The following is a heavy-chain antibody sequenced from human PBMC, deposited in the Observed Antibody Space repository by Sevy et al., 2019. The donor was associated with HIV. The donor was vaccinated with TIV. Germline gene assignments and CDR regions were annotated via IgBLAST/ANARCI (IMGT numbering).Heavy chain of an antibody. CDR2: ISYEGSNE. V-gene: IGHV3-30*04. CDR3: ARDWGTPPTAILYYFDF. Sequence: GGSLRLSCAASTFTFGHYAMHWVRQAPGKGLQWVAGISYEGSNEYYTDSVKGRFTISRDNSKNTLNLEMNNLRVEDTALYYCARDWGTPPTAILYYFDFWVQGIPVTVSS. J-gene: IGHJ4*02. CDR1: TFTFGHYA. D-gene: IGHD3-16*01.